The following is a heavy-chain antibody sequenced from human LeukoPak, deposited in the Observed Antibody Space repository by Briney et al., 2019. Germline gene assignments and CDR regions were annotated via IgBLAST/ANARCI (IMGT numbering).Heavy chain of an antibody. J-gene: IGHJ4*02. CDR2: IIGSGDTT. CDR1: GFTFSGYA. CDR3: AKVTGGDMITYGGLDY. D-gene: IGHD3-16*01. V-gene: IGHV3-23*01. Sequence: GGSLRLSCAASGFTFSGYAMSWVRQAPGKGLEWVSAIIGSGDTTYYAASVKGRLTISRDNSKNTLYLQMNSLRAEDTAVYYCAKVTGGDMITYGGLDYWGQGTLVSVSS.